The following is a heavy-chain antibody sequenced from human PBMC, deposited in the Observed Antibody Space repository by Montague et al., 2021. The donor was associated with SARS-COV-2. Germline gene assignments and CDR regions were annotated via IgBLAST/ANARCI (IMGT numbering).Heavy chain of an antibody. D-gene: IGHD4/OR15-4a*01. CDR3: ARGGYGGWTGYYFDY. Sequence: SETLSLTCAVSGGSISSSNRWSWVRQPPGKGLEWIGEVHHSGSTNYNPSLKSRVTMSVDRSKNHFSLRLSSVTAADTAMYYCARGGYGGWTGYYFDYWGQGTLVTVSS. J-gene: IGHJ4*02. V-gene: IGHV4-4*02. CDR2: VHHSGST. CDR1: GGSISSSNR.